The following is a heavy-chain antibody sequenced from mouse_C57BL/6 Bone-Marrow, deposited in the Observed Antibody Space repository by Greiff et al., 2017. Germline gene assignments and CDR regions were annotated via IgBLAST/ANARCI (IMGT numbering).Heavy chain of an antibody. CDR1: GFSLSTSGMG. J-gene: IGHJ2*01. CDR3: ARSPLLLRYYFGY. D-gene: IGHD1-1*01. V-gene: IGHV8-12*01. CDR2: IYWDDDK. Sequence: QVQLKESGPGILQSSQSLSLTCSFSGFSLSTSGMGVSWIRQPSGKGLEWLAHIYWDDDKRYNPSLKSRLTISKDTSRNQVFLKITSVDTADTATYYCARSPLLLRYYFGYWGQGTTLTVSS.